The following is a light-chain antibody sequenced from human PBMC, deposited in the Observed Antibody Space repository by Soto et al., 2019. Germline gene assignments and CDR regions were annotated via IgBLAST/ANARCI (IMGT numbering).Light chain of an antibody. J-gene: IGKJ5*01. CDR2: AAS. Sequence: RMSQSASSLSASVGDRVTITCRASQSISSYLNWYQQKPGKAPKLLIYAASSLQSGVPSRFSGSGSGTDFTLTISSLQPEDFATYYCQQSYSTPITFGQGTRLAIK. CDR3: QQSYSTPIT. V-gene: IGKV1-39*01. CDR1: QSISSY.